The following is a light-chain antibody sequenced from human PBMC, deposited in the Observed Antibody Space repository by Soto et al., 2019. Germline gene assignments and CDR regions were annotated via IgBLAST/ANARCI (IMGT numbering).Light chain of an antibody. Sequence: EIVFTHSPATLSLSPGERATLSCSASQSVSSSYLAWYQQKPGQAPRLLIYGASSRATGIPDRFSGSGSGTDFTLTISRLEPEDFAVYYCQQYGSSPGTFGQGTKVDIK. J-gene: IGKJ1*01. CDR2: GAS. CDR3: QQYGSSPGT. CDR1: QSVSSSY. V-gene: IGKV3-20*01.